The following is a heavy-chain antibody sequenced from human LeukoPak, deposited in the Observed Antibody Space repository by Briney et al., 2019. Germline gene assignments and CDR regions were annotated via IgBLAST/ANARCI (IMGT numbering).Heavy chain of an antibody. CDR2: ISGSGGST. D-gene: IGHD3-22*01. V-gene: IGHV3-23*01. J-gene: IGHJ4*02. CDR1: GFTFSSYA. CDR3: AKDLGMGGYDLQDAFDY. Sequence: GGSLRFSCAASGFTFSSYAMSWVRQAPGNGLEWVSAISGSGGSTYYADSVKGRFTISRDNSKNTLYLQMNSLRAEDTAVYYCAKDLGMGGYDLQDAFDYWGQGTLVTVSS.